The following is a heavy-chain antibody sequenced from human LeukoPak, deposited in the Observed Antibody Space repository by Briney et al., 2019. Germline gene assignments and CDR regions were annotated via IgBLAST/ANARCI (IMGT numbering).Heavy chain of an antibody. V-gene: IGHV3-49*04. CDR1: GFTFGDYA. CDR2: IRSKAYGGTT. D-gene: IGHD2-2*01. CDR3: TRDRGRYCSSTSCSIAGY. J-gene: IGHJ4*02. Sequence: GGSLRLSCTASGFTFGDYAMSWVRQAPGKGLEWVGFIRSKAYGGTTEYAASVKGRFTISRDDSKSIAYLQMNSLKTEDTAVYYCTRDRGRYCSSTSCSIAGYWGQGTLVTVSS.